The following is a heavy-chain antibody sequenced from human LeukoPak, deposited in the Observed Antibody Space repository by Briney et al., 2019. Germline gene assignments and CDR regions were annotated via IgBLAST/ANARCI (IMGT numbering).Heavy chain of an antibody. CDR3: ARATTAMEPFDY. Sequence: GGSLRLSCAASGFTFSSYSMNWVRQAPGKGLEWVSSISSSSSYIYYADSVKGRFTISRDNAKNSLYLQINSLRAEDTAVYYCARATTAMEPFDYWGQGTLVTVSS. J-gene: IGHJ4*02. D-gene: IGHD5-18*01. CDR1: GFTFSSYS. CDR2: ISSSSSYI. V-gene: IGHV3-21*01.